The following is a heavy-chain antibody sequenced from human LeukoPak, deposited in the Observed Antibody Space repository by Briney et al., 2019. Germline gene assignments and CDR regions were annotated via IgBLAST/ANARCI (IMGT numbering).Heavy chain of an antibody. J-gene: IGHJ4*02. V-gene: IGHV1-69*06. CDR1: GYTFTSYG. D-gene: IGHD2-2*01. Sequence: SVKVSCKASGYTFTSYGISWVRQAPGQGLEWMGGIMPLFGTAKNAQKFQGRVTITADKSTSTAYMELSSLRSEDTAVYYCASGRTDIVVVPATLRNYYFDYWGQGTLVTVSS. CDR2: IMPLFGTA. CDR3: ASGRTDIVVVPATLRNYYFDY.